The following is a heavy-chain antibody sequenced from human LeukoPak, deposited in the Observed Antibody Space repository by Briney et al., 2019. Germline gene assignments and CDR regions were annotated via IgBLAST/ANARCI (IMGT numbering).Heavy chain of an antibody. Sequence: GGSLRLFCAASGFTFTIYGMTWVRQARGRGLGGGSAIGRSGSYTYYADSLKGRFTISRDNSKNTLYLQMNSLRAEDTAFYYCAKILAAAGSDYWGQGTLVTVSS. D-gene: IGHD6-13*01. J-gene: IGHJ4*02. CDR1: GFTFTIYG. V-gene: IGHV3-23*01. CDR2: IGRSGSYT. CDR3: AKILAAAGSDY.